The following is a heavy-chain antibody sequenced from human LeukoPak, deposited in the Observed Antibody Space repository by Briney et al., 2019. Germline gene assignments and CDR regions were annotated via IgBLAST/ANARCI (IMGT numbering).Heavy chain of an antibody. CDR1: GGSFSGYY. Sequence: TSETLSLTCAVYGGSFSGYYWSWIRQPPGKGLEWIGETNHSGSTNYNPSLKSRVTISVDTSKNQFSLKLSSVTAADTAVYYCASGDTYFDYWGQGTLVTVSS. D-gene: IGHD5-18*01. J-gene: IGHJ4*02. CDR2: TNHSGST. CDR3: ASGDTYFDY. V-gene: IGHV4-34*01.